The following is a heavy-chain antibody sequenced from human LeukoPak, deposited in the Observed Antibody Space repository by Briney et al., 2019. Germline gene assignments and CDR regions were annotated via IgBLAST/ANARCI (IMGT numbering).Heavy chain of an antibody. CDR3: ARHPTNSDFWSGSSYFDY. D-gene: IGHD3-3*01. CDR2: SYYRGST. V-gene: IGHV4-39*01. J-gene: IGHJ4*02. CDR1: GGSISSSSYN. Sequence: SETLSLTCTVSGGSISSSSYNWGWIRQPPGKGLEWVGSSYYRGSTYYNPSLKSRATIFVDTSKNQFSLQLSSVTAADTAVYYCARHPTNSDFWSGSSYFDYWGQGTLVTVSS.